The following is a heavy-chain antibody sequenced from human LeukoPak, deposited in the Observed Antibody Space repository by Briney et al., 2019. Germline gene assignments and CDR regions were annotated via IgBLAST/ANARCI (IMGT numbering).Heavy chain of an antibody. J-gene: IGHJ4*02. Sequence: SETLSLTCAVSGGSISSSNWWSWVRQPPGKGLEWIGEIYHSGSTNYNPSLKSRVTISVDTSKNQFSLRLSSVTAADTAVYYCARRTGYGPFDYWGQGTLVTVSS. D-gene: IGHD5-12*01. CDR1: GGSISSSNW. CDR3: ARRTGYGPFDY. V-gene: IGHV4-4*02. CDR2: IYHSGST.